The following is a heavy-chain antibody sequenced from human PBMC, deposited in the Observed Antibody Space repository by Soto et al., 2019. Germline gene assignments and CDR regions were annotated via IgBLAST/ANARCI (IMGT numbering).Heavy chain of an antibody. V-gene: IGHV3-30*18. CDR1: GFTFSSCG. D-gene: IGHD4-17*01. Sequence: PVGSLRLSCAASGFTFSSCGMHWVRQAPGKGLEWVAVISYDGSNKYFGDSVKGRFTISRDNSKNTLYLQMNSLRAEDTAVYYCAKDLGYGDYGYYFDYWGQGILVTVSS. CDR2: ISYDGSNK. CDR3: AKDLGYGDYGYYFDY. J-gene: IGHJ4*02.